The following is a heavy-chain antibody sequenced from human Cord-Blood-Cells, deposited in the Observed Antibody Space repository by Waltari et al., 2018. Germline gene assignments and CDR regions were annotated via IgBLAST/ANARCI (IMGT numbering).Heavy chain of an antibody. CDR1: GFTFSSYW. D-gene: IGHD4-4*01. J-gene: IGHJ5*02. CDR3: ARVTVGWFDP. V-gene: IGHV3-7*04. Sequence: EVQLVESGGGLVQPGGSLRLSCAASGFTFSSYWMSWVRQAPGKGLEWVANIKQDGSEKYYVYSVKSRFTIARDNAKDSLYLQMNSLRAEDTAVYYCARVTVGWFDPWGQGTLVTVSS. CDR2: IKQDGSEK.